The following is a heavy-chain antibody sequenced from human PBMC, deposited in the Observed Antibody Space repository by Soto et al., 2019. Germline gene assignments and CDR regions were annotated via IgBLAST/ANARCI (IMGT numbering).Heavy chain of an antibody. J-gene: IGHJ4*02. D-gene: IGHD3-16*01. CDR3: ARDSGYSSAYWEHYFDY. Sequence: GSLRLSCATSGFSISDKFMSWVRQAPGKGLEWISVISSGGDPSYADSVKGRFTISRDITKNTLFLQMTSLRADDTAVYFCARDSGYSSAYWEHYFDYWGQGTLVTVSS. V-gene: IGHV3-53*01. CDR2: ISSGGDP. CDR1: GFSISDKF.